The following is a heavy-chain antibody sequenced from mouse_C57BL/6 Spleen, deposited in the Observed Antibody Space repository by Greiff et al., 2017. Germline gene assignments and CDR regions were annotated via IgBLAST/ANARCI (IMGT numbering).Heavy chain of an antibody. CDR2: IYPGDGDT. V-gene: IGHV1-82*01. D-gene: IGHD1-1*01. CDR1: GYAFSSSW. J-gene: IGHJ1*03. CDR3: ARYPYGSSYGYFDV. Sequence: QVQLQQSGPELVKPGASVKISCKASGYAFSSSWMNWVKQRPGKGLGWIGRIYPGDGDTNYNGKFKGKATLTADKASSTAYMQLSSLTSEDSAVYFCARYPYGSSYGYFDVWGTGTTVTVSS.